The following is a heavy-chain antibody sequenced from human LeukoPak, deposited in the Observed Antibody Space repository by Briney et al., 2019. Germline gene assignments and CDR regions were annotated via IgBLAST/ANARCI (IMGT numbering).Heavy chain of an antibody. Sequence: PSGTLSLTCIVSGGSISSYYWSWIRQPAGKGLEWIEQIHTSGSTNYNPSLKSRVAMSVDTSKNQFSLELSSVTAADTAVYYCAGRAQTTGWSFDYWGQGALVTVSS. J-gene: IGHJ4*02. CDR1: GGSISSYY. D-gene: IGHD6-19*01. CDR2: IHTSGST. CDR3: AGRAQTTGWSFDY. V-gene: IGHV4-4*07.